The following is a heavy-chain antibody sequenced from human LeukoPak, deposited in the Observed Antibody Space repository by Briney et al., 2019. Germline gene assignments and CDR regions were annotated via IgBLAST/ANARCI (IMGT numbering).Heavy chain of an antibody. V-gene: IGHV5-51*01. CDR1: GYSFTTYW. Sequence: GESLKISCKGSGYSFTTYWIGWVRQMPGKGLEWMGIIYPDDSDARYSPSFQGQVTISADKSITTAYVQWSSLKASDTAIYYCARHRAGKDSSGYYFTYFDYWGQGTLVTVSS. CDR3: ARHRAGKDSSGYYFTYFDY. CDR2: IYPDDSDA. D-gene: IGHD3-22*01. J-gene: IGHJ4*02.